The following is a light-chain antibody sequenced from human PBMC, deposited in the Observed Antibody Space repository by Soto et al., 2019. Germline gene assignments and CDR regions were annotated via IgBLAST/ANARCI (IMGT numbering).Light chain of an antibody. CDR2: GAS. CDR1: QSISSN. Sequence: EIVLTQSPATLSSSPGERATLSCRASQSISSNYLAWYQQKPGQAPRLLIYGASTRATGIPARFSGSGSGTEFTLSISSLQSEDFAVYYCQQYHSWVTFGGGTKVDIK. CDR3: QQYHSWVT. V-gene: IGKV3D-15*01. J-gene: IGKJ4*01.